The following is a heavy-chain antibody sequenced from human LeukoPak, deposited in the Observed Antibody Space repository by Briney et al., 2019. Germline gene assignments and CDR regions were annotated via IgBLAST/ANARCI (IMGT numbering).Heavy chain of an antibody. CDR3: AKDLLRYSSSWYTLWDY. CDR2: ISGSGGST. Sequence: QTGGSLRLSCAASGFTFSSYAMSWVRQTPGKGLEWVSAISGSGGSTYYADSVKGRFTISRDNSKNTLYLQMNSLRAEDTAVYYCAKDLLRYSSSWYTLWDYWGQGTLVTVSS. CDR1: GFTFSSYA. J-gene: IGHJ4*02. V-gene: IGHV3-23*01. D-gene: IGHD6-13*01.